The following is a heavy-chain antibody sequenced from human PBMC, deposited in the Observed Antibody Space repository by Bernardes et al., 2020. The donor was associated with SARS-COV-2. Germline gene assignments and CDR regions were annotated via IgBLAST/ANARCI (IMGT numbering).Heavy chain of an antibody. CDR2: IHYSGTT. D-gene: IGHD3-22*01. J-gene: IGHJ3*02. CDR1: GGSISNYY. Sequence: SETLSLTCTVSGGSISNYYWSWIRQPPGKGLEWIGYIHYSGTTNYNPSLTSRVAISMDTSKNHFSLRLSSVTAADTAVYYCARAPSPLGHSDSREYYAFDIWGQGTMVTVSS. CDR3: ARAPSPLGHSDSREYYAFDI. V-gene: IGHV4-59*01.